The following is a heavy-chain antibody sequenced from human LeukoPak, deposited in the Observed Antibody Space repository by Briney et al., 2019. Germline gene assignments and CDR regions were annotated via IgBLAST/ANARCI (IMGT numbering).Heavy chain of an antibody. CDR2: IYYSGNT. CDR1: GDSISSSY. D-gene: IGHD2/OR15-2a*01. J-gene: IGHJ4*02. Sequence: SETLSLTCTVSGDSISSSYWSWIRQPPGKGLEWIGYIYYSGNTNYNPSLKSRVTISVDTSRNRFSLKLSSVNSADTAVCYCARLRNFFDYWGQGILVTVSS. CDR3: ARLRNFFDY. V-gene: IGHV4-59*01.